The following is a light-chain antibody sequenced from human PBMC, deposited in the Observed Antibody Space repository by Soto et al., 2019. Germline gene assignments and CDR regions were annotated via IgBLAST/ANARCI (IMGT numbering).Light chain of an antibody. CDR1: SSDIGYYNY. CDR3: SSYTATSALV. J-gene: IGLJ2*01. CDR2: DVS. V-gene: IGLV2-14*03. Sequence: QSVLTQPASVSGSPGQSITISCTGSSSDIGYYNYVSWYQHHPDKAPKLIIYDVSNRPSGVSDRFSGSKSGNTASLTISGLQAEDEADYHCSSYTATSALVFGGGTKLTVL.